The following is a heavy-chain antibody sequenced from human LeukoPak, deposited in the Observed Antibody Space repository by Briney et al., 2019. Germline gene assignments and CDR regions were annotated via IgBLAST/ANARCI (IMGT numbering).Heavy chain of an antibody. J-gene: IGHJ4*02. Sequence: GGSLRLSCAASGFTFSSYAMHWVRQAPGKGLEWVAVISYDGSNKYYADSVKGRFTISRDNSKNTLYLQMNSLRAEDTAVYYCAKEGEVYSSSWYYFDYWGQGTLVTVSS. CDR1: GFTFSSYA. V-gene: IGHV3-30-3*01. CDR3: AKEGEVYSSSWYYFDY. D-gene: IGHD6-13*01. CDR2: ISYDGSNK.